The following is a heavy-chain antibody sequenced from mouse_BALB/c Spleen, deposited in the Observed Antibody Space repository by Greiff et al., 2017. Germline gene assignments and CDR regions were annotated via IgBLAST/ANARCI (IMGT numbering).Heavy chain of an antibody. Sequence: VQLQQPGAELAKPGASVKMSCKASGYTFTSYWMHWVKQRPGQGLEWIGYINPSTGYTEYNQKFKDKATLTADKSSSTAYMQLSSLTSEDSAVYYCARRAVDYWGQGTSVTVSS. CDR1: GYTFTSYW. CDR2: INPSTGYT. J-gene: IGHJ4*01. V-gene: IGHV1-7*01. CDR3: ARRAVDY.